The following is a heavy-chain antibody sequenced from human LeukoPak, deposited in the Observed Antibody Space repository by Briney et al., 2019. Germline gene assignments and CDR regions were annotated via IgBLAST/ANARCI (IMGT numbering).Heavy chain of an antibody. Sequence: NPSETLSLTCTVSGGSISSSVYYWGWIRQPPGKGLESIGSIYYSGFTYYNPSLKSRVTISVDTSKTQFSLKLSSVTAADTAVYYCARLSPVDSDAFDIWGQGTMVTVSS. J-gene: IGHJ3*02. V-gene: IGHV4-39*01. CDR2: IYYSGFT. CDR3: ARLSPVDSDAFDI. CDR1: GGSISSSVYY.